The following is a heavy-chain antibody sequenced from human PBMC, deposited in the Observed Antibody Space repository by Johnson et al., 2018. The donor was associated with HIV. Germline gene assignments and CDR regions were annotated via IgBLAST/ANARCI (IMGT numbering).Heavy chain of an antibody. V-gene: IGHV3-72*01. D-gene: IGHD2-21*01. J-gene: IGHJ3*02. Sequence: VRLVESGGGLVQPGGSLKLSCVASGFTFSASAIHWVRQAAGKGLEWVGRTKNKANSYTTEYAASVKGRFTISRDDSKNSLYLQMNSLKTEDTAVYYCALSYSLDAFDIWGQGTMVTVSS. CDR1: GFTFSASA. CDR2: TKNKANSYTT. CDR3: ALSYSLDAFDI.